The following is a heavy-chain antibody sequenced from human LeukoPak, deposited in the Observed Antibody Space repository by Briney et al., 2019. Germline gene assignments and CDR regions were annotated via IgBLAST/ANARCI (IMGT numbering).Heavy chain of an antibody. Sequence: GASVKVSCKASGYTFTSYYMHWVRQAPGQGLEWMGIINPRDGSTSNSQKFQGRVTMTRDTSTFTVHMELSSLRSEDTAVYYCARDYYYDNSAYYKAFDYWGQGTLVTVSS. D-gene: IGHD3-22*01. CDR2: INPRDGST. CDR1: GYTFTSYY. CDR3: ARDYYYDNSAYYKAFDY. V-gene: IGHV1-46*01. J-gene: IGHJ4*02.